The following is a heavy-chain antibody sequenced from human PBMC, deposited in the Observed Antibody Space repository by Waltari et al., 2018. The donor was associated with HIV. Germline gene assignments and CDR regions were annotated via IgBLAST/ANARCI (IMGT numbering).Heavy chain of an antibody. CDR2: ASRSGST. Sequence: QVPLHESGPGMVKPSETLSLTCAVSGYSISRDYYWGWIRQPPGKGLEWIGSASRSGSTYYSPSLKSRVTISLDTSKNQFSLKLNSVAAADTAVYYCGSGSRRGHSHGIDYWGQGTLVTVSS. V-gene: IGHV4-38-2*01. CDR1: GYSISRDYY. J-gene: IGHJ4*02. D-gene: IGHD5-18*01. CDR3: GSGSRRGHSHGIDY.